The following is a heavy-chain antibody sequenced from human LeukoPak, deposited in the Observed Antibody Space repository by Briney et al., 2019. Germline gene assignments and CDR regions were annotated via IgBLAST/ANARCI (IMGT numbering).Heavy chain of an antibody. Sequence: GRSLRLSRAASRFTFSSYAMHWVRQAPGKGLEWVAVISYDGSNKYYADSVKGRFTISRDNSKNTLYLQMNSLRAEDTAVYYCARDRYGLDYWGQGTLVTVSS. CDR1: RFTFSSYA. V-gene: IGHV3-30-3*01. J-gene: IGHJ4*02. D-gene: IGHD5-18*01. CDR3: ARDRYGLDY. CDR2: ISYDGSNK.